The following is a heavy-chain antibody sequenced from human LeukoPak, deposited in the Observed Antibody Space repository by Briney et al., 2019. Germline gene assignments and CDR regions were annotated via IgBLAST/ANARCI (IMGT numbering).Heavy chain of an antibody. Sequence: GGSLRLSCAASEFIFSNYAMHWVRQAPDKGLEWVAIISDDGNDQFYANSLKDRFTVSRDNSNNTVYLQMNSLRAEDTAVYYCARDRSGYYYYFDYWGQGTLVTVSS. V-gene: IGHV3-30*04. D-gene: IGHD3-22*01. CDR2: ISDDGNDQ. J-gene: IGHJ4*02. CDR1: EFIFSNYA. CDR3: ARDRSGYYYYFDY.